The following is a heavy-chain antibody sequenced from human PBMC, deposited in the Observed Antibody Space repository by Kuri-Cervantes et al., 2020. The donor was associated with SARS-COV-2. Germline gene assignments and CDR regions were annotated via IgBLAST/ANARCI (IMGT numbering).Heavy chain of an antibody. CDR3: SHYYDSSGYYYDY. J-gene: IGHJ4*02. V-gene: IGHV1-8*02. CDR1: GYTFTSYD. Sequence: ASVKVSCKASGYTFTSYDINWVRQATGQGLEWMGWMNPNSGNTGYAQKFQGRVTMTRDTSISTAYMELSRLRSEDTAVYYCSHYYDSSGYYYDYWGQGTLVTVSS. D-gene: IGHD3-22*01. CDR2: MNPNSGNT.